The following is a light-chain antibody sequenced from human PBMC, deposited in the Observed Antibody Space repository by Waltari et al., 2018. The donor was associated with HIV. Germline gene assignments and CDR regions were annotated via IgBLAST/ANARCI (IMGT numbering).Light chain of an antibody. CDR2: DVT. CDR3: CSYAGSSTFAV. J-gene: IGLJ2*01. V-gene: IGLV2-23*02. Sequence: QSALPQPASVSGSPGQSITISCTGPGSDVGGSNYDSGYQQHPGNAPKLMIYDVTKRPSGVSNRFSGSKSGNTASLTISGLQAEDEADYYCCSYAGSSTFAVFGGGTKLTVL. CDR1: GSDVGGSNY.